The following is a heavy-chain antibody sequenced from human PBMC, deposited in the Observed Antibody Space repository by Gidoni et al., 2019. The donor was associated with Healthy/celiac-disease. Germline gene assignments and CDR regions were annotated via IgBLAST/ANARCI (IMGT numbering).Heavy chain of an antibody. D-gene: IGHD5-18*01. J-gene: IGHJ4*02. CDR2: ISWNSGSI. CDR3: AKDGEELWAYFDY. Sequence: EVQLVESGGGLVQPGRSLRLSCAASGFPFDDYAMHWVRQAPGKGLEWVSGISWNSGSIGYADSVKGRFTISRDNAKNSLYLQMNSLRAEDTALYYCAKDGEELWAYFDYWGQGTLVTVSS. V-gene: IGHV3-9*01. CDR1: GFPFDDYA.